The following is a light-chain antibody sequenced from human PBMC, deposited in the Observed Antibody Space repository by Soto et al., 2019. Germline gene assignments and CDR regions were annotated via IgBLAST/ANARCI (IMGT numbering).Light chain of an antibody. CDR1: QTISNF. V-gene: IGKV1-5*03. Sequence: DIQMTQSPSTLSAFVGDSVAITCRASQTISNFLAWYQQKPGKAPKLLFYRASNLEGGVPSRFSGGGSGTEFTLTINSLQPDESATYYCQQYKSYPWTFGQGTKVEIK. J-gene: IGKJ1*01. CDR2: RAS. CDR3: QQYKSYPWT.